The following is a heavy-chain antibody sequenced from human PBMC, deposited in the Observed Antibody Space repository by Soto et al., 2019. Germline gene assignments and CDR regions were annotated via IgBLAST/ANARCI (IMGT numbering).Heavy chain of an antibody. V-gene: IGHV3-23*01. Sequence: GGSLRLSCAASGFTFSNFVMSWVRHIPGKGLHWVSGITGSGGRAYYADSVKGRFTISRDNSRNILYLQLSRLGAEDTAMYHCAVHLGQNYYTMDVWGQGTTVTSP. CDR3: AVHLGQNYYTMDV. CDR1: GFTFSNFV. CDR2: ITGSGGRA. J-gene: IGHJ6*02.